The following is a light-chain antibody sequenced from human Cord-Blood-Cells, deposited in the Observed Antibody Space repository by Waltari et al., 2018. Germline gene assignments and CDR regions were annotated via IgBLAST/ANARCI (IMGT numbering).Light chain of an antibody. Sequence: QSALTQPASVSGSPGQSITISCTGTSSDVGGYNYVSWYQQHPGKAPKLMIYEVSNRPSGGSNRFSGSKSGNTASLTISGLQAEDEADYYCSSYTSSSRVFGTGTKVTVL. CDR2: EVS. CDR3: SSYTSSSRV. CDR1: SSDVGGYNY. J-gene: IGLJ1*01. V-gene: IGLV2-14*01.